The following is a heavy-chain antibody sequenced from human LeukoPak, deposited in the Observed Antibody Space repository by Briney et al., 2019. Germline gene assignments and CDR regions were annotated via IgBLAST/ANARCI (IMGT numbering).Heavy chain of an antibody. Sequence: SETLSLTCAVSGYSISSGYYWGWLRQPPGKGLEWIGSVYHSGSTYYNPSLKSRVTMSVDTSKNQFSLKLSSVTAADTAVYYCARHQWELGAFDIWGQGTMVTVFS. CDR1: GYSISSGYY. V-gene: IGHV4-38-2*01. CDR2: VYHSGST. CDR3: ARHQWELGAFDI. D-gene: IGHD1-26*01. J-gene: IGHJ3*02.